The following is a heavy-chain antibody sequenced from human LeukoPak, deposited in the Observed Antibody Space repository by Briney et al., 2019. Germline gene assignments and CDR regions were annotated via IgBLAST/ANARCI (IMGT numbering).Heavy chain of an antibody. Sequence: GGSLRLSCAASGFPFSTYAMSWVRQAPGKGLEWVSIIYSGGTTYYADSVQGRFTISRDNSKNTVYLQMNSLRVEDTAVYYCARDPRTTGKSNYGMDVWGQGTTVTVSS. J-gene: IGHJ6*02. CDR3: ARDPRTTGKSNYGMDV. CDR1: GFPFSTYA. V-gene: IGHV3-53*01. CDR2: IYSGGTT. D-gene: IGHD4-17*01.